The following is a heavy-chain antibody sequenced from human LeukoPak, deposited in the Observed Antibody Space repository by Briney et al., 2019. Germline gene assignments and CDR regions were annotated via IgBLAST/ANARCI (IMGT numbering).Heavy chain of an antibody. CDR1: GGTFSSYA. Sequence: SVKVSCKASGGTFSSYAISWVRQAPGQGLEWMGRIIPIFGTANYAQKFQGRVTITTDESTSTAYMELSSLRSEDTAVDYCARYAYGDYHYYYYYMDVWGKGTTVTVSS. V-gene: IGHV1-69*05. CDR3: ARYAYGDYHYYYYYMDV. J-gene: IGHJ6*03. D-gene: IGHD4-17*01. CDR2: IIPIFGTA.